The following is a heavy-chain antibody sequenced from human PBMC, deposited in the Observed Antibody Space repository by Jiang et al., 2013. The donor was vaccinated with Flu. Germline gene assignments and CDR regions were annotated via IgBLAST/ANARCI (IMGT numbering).Heavy chain of an antibody. D-gene: IGHD4-11*01. CDR1: GFTFSSYA. CDR2: ISSNGGST. Sequence: QLLESGGGVVQPGRSLRLSCSASGFTFSSYAMHWVRQAPGKGLEYVSAISSNGGSTYYADSVKGRFTISRDNSKNTLYLQMSSLRAEDTAVYYCVKGSNYGLIPFDYWGQGTLVTVSS. CDR3: VKGSNYGLIPFDY. J-gene: IGHJ4*02. V-gene: IGHV3-64D*06.